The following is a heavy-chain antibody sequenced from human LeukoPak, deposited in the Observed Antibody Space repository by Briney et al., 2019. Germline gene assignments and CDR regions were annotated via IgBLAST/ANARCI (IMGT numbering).Heavy chain of an antibody. CDR2: ISSSSSDT. CDR1: GFTFSDYY. V-gene: IGHV3-11*06. Sequence: PGGSLRLSCAASGFTFSDYYLTWIRQAPGKGLEWVSYISSSSSDTNYADSVRGRFTISRDNANKSLYLQMNSLRAEDTAVYYCASPLYYDTRGFYYQVFDWGQGTLVTVSS. D-gene: IGHD3-22*01. J-gene: IGHJ4*02. CDR3: ASPLYYDTRGFYYQVFD.